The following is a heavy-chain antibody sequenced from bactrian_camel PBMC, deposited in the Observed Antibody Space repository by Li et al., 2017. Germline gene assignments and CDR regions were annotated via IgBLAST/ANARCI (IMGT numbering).Heavy chain of an antibody. CDR2: IVFGGST. V-gene: IGHV3S55*01. Sequence: HVQLVESGGGSVQTGGSLKLSCTTSGAPFDDGDMGWYRQAPGIECKLISTIVFGGSTFYSDSVKGRFTISQDNARTTLYLQMNNLKPEDTAMYYCAARRSASGAYCSVNRVPDYLSKGQGTQVTVS. D-gene: IGHD1*01. CDR1: GAPFDDGD. J-gene: IGHJ4*01.